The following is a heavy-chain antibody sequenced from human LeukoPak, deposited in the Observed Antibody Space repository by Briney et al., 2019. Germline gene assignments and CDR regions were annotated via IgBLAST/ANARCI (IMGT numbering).Heavy chain of an antibody. CDR2: MFYSGSP. J-gene: IGHJ4*02. Sequence: SETLSLTCTVSGGSISTSSYYWGWIRQPPGKGLEWIGSMFYSGSPYYNPSLKGRATISVDTSKHGFSLQLSSVTAADTAVYYCARLPVAGTGFDFWGQGTLVTVSS. CDR1: GGSISTSSYY. CDR3: ARLPVAGTGFDF. D-gene: IGHD6-19*01. V-gene: IGHV4-39*01.